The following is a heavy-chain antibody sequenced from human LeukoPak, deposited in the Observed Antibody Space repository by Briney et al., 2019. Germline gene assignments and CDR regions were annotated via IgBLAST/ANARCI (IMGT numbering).Heavy chain of an antibody. J-gene: IGHJ6*02. CDR1: GFTFSSYW. D-gene: IGHD3-16*01. CDR2: IASDGSST. V-gene: IGHV3-74*01. Sequence: GGSLRLSCAASGFTFSSYWMNWVRQAPGKGLVWVSRIASDGSSTTYADSVKGRFSISRDNAKNTLYLQMSNLRAEDTAVYFCARGGGLDVWGQGATVTVSS. CDR3: ARGGGLDV.